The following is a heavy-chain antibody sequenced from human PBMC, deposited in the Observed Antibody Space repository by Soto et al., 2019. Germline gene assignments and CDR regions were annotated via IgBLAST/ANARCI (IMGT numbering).Heavy chain of an antibody. D-gene: IGHD6-13*01. CDR3: AKVAIMVSSSPNYFDF. CDR2: ISGSGGTT. Sequence: GSLRLSCVVSGFIPSSYAMSWVRQAPGKGLEWVSGISGSGGTTSYADSVKGRFTISRDNSKNTLYLQMNSLSAEDTAIYYCAKVAIMVSSSPNYFDFWGQGALVTVSS. V-gene: IGHV3-23*01. CDR1: GFIPSSYA. J-gene: IGHJ4*02.